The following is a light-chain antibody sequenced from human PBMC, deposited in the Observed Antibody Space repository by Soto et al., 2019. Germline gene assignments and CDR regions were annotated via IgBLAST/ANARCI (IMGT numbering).Light chain of an antibody. CDR2: GAS. V-gene: IGKV3-20*01. CDR3: QQYGRSPRT. J-gene: IGKJ1*01. Sequence: EIVLTQSPGTLSLSPGERAPLSCRASQSVSSSYLAWYQQKPGQAPRLLIYGASSRATGIPDRFSGSGSGTDFILTISRLEPDDFAVYYCQQYGRSPRTFGQGTKVDIK. CDR1: QSVSSSY.